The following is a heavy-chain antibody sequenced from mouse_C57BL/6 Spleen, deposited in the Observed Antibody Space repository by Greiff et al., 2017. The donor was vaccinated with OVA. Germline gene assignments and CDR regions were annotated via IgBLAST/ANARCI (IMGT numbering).Heavy chain of an antibody. CDR2: ISDGGSYT. D-gene: IGHD4-1*01. V-gene: IGHV5-4*03. J-gene: IGHJ3*01. Sequence: EVKVVESGGGLVKPGGSLKLSCAASGFTFSSYAMSWVRQTPEKRLEWVATISDGGSYTYYPDNVKGRFTISRDNAKNNLYLQMSHLKSEDTAMYYCARANWDRTWFAYWGQGTLVTVSA. CDR3: ARANWDRTWFAY. CDR1: GFTFSSYA.